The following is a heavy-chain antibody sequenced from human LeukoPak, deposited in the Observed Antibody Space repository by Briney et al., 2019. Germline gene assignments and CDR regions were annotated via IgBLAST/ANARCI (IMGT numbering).Heavy chain of an antibody. J-gene: IGHJ3*02. CDR1: GFTFSSYW. Sequence: PGGSLRLSCAASGFTFSSYWMSWVRQAPGKGLEWVANIKQDGSEKYYVDSVKGRFTISRDNAKNSLYLQMNSLRAEDTAVYYCARDSIGMPAAMGDKDWSMAVDAFDIWGQGTMVTVSS. D-gene: IGHD2-2*01. CDR2: IKQDGSEK. CDR3: ARDSIGMPAAMGDKDWSMAVDAFDI. V-gene: IGHV3-7*01.